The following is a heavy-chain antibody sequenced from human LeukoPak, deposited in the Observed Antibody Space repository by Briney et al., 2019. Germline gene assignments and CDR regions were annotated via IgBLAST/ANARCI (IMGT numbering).Heavy chain of an antibody. Sequence: GGSLRLSCAASGFSFSRYWMTWVRQAPGKGLEWVANTREDGGERYYVDSVKGRFTISRDNAKNSLYLQINSLRAEDTAVYYCARVARLGDAFDIWGRGTMVTVSS. CDR3: ARVARLGDAFDI. CDR1: GFSFSRYW. CDR2: TREDGGER. V-gene: IGHV3-7*01. D-gene: IGHD2-21*01. J-gene: IGHJ3*02.